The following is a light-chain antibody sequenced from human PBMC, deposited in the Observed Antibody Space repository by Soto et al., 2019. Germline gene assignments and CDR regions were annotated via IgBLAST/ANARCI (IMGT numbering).Light chain of an antibody. CDR1: SSNIGAGYD. Sequence: QSVLTQQPSVSGAPGQRVTISCTGSSSNIGAGYDVHWYQQLPGTAPKLLIYGNNNRPSGVPDRFSGSKSGTSASLAITGLQAEDEADYYCQSSDSSLSGSLFGGGTKVTVL. J-gene: IGLJ2*01. CDR3: QSSDSSLSGSL. V-gene: IGLV1-40*01. CDR2: GNN.